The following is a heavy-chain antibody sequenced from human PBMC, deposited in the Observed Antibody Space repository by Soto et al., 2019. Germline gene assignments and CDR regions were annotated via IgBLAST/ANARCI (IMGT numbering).Heavy chain of an antibody. D-gene: IGHD1-20*01. J-gene: IGHJ4*02. CDR3: AKDWYHTIDS. V-gene: IGHV3-74*01. CDR2: INSDGSSI. CDR1: VFDFSNTW. Sequence: PWWSLRLSCSTSVFDFSNTWIHWVRQVPGQGLVWVSRINSDGSSIIYADSVKGRFTLSRDNAKNTVHLQMSSLRVEDTAVYYCAKDWYHTIDSWGQGIPVTVSS.